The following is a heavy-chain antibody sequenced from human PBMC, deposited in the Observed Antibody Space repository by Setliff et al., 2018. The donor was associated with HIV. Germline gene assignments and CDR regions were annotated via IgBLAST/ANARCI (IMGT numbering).Heavy chain of an antibody. CDR1: GFTFSGYS. CDR3: AKDRGSGWYGDYFDY. D-gene: IGHD6-19*01. CDR2: ISSSSSYI. J-gene: IGHJ4*02. Sequence: NPGGSLRLSCAASGFTFSGYSMNWVRQSPGKGLEWVSSISSSSSYIFYADSVKGRFTISRDNAKNSLYLQMNSLRAEDTAVYYCAKDRGSGWYGDYFDYWGQGTLVTVSS. V-gene: IGHV3-21*04.